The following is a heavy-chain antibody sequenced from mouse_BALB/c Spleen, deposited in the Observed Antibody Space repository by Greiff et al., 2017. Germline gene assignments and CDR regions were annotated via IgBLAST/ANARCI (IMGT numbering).Heavy chain of an antibody. D-gene: IGHD1-2*01. CDR3: TRPDYGYVFDY. V-gene: IGHV6-6*02. CDR1: GFTFSNYW. J-gene: IGHJ2*01. Sequence: DVQLQESGGGLVQPGGSMKLSCVASGFTFSNYWMNWVRQSPEKGLEWVAEIRLKSNNYATHYAESVKGRFTISRDDSKSSVYLQMNNLRAEDTGIYYCTRPDYGYVFDYWGQGTTLTVSS. CDR2: IRLKSNNYAT.